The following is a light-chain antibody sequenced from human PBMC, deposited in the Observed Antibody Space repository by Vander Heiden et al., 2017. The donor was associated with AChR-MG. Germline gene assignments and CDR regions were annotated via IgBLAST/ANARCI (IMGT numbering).Light chain of an antibody. CDR3: AAWDDSLSAWV. J-gene: IGLJ3*02. CDR2: RNI. CDR1: TSNIERNY. V-gene: IGLV1-47*01. Sequence: QSVLTQPPSASETPGQRVAISWSGTTSNIERNYVYWYQHVPGTAPKLVIYRNIQRSSGVPARFSGSKSGASASLAISGLRSDDEADYFCAAWDDSLSAWVFGGGTKLTVL.